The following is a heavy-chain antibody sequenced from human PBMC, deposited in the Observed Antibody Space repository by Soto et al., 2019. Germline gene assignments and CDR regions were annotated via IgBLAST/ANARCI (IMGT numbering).Heavy chain of an antibody. V-gene: IGHV1-69*01. J-gene: IGHJ3*02. CDR1: GGTFSSYA. CDR2: IIPIFGTA. CDR3: ARPLTTVTTYSSAFDI. D-gene: IGHD4-17*01. Sequence: QVQLVQSGAEVKKPGSSVKVSCKASGGTFSSYAISWVRQAPGQGLEWMGGIIPIFGTAYYAQKFQGRVTITADESTTTAYMEQSSLRSEDTAVYYCARPLTTVTTYSSAFDIWGQGPMVTVSS.